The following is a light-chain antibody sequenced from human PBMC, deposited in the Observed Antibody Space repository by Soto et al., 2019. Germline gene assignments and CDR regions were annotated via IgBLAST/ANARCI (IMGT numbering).Light chain of an antibody. V-gene: IGKV3-15*01. CDR3: QQDNNWPLT. J-gene: IGKJ4*01. Sequence: EIVMTQSPATLSVSPEERATLSCRASQSLSSNLAWYQQKPGQAPRLLIYGASTRATGIPGRFSGSGSGTEFTLTISSLQSEDFAVYYCQQDNNWPLTFGGGTKVEIK. CDR2: GAS. CDR1: QSLSSN.